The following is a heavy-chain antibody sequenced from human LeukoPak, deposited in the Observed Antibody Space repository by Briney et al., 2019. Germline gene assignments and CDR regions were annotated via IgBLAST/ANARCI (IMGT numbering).Heavy chain of an antibody. J-gene: IGHJ5*02. CDR2: IYTSGST. D-gene: IGHD4-17*01. Sequence: SETLSLTCNVSGGSISTFYWSWIRQPAGKGLEWIGRIYTSGSTTYNPSLKSRVTMSVDTSKSQFSLNLMSVTAADTAVYYCTRDTGTTGEVKFDPWGQGTLVTVSS. CDR3: TRDTGTTGEVKFDP. CDR1: GGSISTFY. V-gene: IGHV4-4*07.